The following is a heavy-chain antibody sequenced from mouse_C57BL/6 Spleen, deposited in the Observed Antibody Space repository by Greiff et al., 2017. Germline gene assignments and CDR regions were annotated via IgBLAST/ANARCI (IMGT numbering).Heavy chain of an antibody. Sequence: EVKLMESGGGLVQPGGSLKLSCAASGFTFSDYYMYWVRQTPEKRLEWVAYISNGGGSTYYPDTVKGRFTISRDNAKNTLYLQMSRLKSEDTAMYYCARTTTVVAKYFDVWGTGTTVTVSS. J-gene: IGHJ1*03. CDR1: GFTFSDYY. V-gene: IGHV5-12*01. CDR3: ARTTTVVAKYFDV. CDR2: ISNGGGST. D-gene: IGHD1-1*01.